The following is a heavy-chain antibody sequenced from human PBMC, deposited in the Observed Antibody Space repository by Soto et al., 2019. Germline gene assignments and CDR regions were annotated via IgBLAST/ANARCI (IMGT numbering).Heavy chain of an antibody. Sequence: QVQLVESGGGVVQPGRSLRLSCAASGFTFSSYGMHWVRQAPGKGLEWVAVISYDGSNKYYVDSVKGRFTISRDNSKNTLYLQMNSLRAEDTAVYYCAKDKRGFLWGQGTLVTVSS. CDR2: ISYDGSNK. V-gene: IGHV3-30*18. CDR1: GFTFSSYG. D-gene: IGHD6-25*01. CDR3: AKDKRGFL. J-gene: IGHJ4*02.